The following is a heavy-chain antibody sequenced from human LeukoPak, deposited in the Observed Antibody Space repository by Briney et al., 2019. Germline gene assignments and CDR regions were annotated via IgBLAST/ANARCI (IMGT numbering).Heavy chain of an antibody. CDR1: GFTFSSYA. D-gene: IGHD1-1*01. J-gene: IGHJ4*02. V-gene: IGHV3-23*01. Sequence: GGSLRLSCEASGFTFSSYAMSWVRQAPGKGLEWVSSISNSGESTYYADSVKGRFTISRDNSENTAYLQMNSLRADDTAVYYCANNWNMDCWGQGTLVTVSS. CDR2: ISNSGEST. CDR3: ANNWNMDC.